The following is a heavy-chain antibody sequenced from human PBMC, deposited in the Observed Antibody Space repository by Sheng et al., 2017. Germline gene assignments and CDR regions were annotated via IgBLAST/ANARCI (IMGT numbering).Heavy chain of an antibody. V-gene: IGHV1-69*01. Sequence: QVQLVQSGAEVKKPWVLGEGLLQGFWRHLQQLCYQLGATGPLDKGLSGWEGIIPIFGTANYAQKFQGRVTITADESTSTAYMELSSLRSEDTAVYYCASEGIGISSMANYWGQGTLVTVSS. CDR3: ASEGIGISSMANY. CDR2: IIPIFGTA. D-gene: IGHD1-26*01. J-gene: IGHJ4*02. CDR1: RHLQQLC.